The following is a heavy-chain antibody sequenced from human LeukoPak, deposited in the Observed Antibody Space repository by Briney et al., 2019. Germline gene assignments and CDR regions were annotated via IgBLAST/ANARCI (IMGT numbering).Heavy chain of an antibody. D-gene: IGHD4-17*01. Sequence: SVKVSCKASGGTFSSYAISWVRQAPGQGLEWMGGIIPIFGTANYAQKFQGRVTITADESTSTAYMELSSLRSEDTAVYYCARPPDYGDGTNDAVDIWGQGTMVTVSS. J-gene: IGHJ3*02. V-gene: IGHV1-69*13. CDR2: IIPIFGTA. CDR1: GGTFSSYA. CDR3: ARPPDYGDGTNDAVDI.